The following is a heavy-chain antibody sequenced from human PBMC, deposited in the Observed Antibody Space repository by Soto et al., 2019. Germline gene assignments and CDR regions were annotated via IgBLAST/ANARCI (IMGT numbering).Heavy chain of an antibody. Sequence: QVQLVQSGAEVKKPGSSVKVSCKASGGTFSSYAISWVRQAPGQGLEWMGGIIPIFGTANYAQKFLGRVTITADESTSTAYMELSSLRSEDTAVYYCARGGAAVAGPSYYYYGMDVWGQGTTVTVSS. D-gene: IGHD6-19*01. CDR1: GGTFSSYA. J-gene: IGHJ6*02. V-gene: IGHV1-69*12. CDR2: IIPIFGTA. CDR3: ARGGAAVAGPSYYYYGMDV.